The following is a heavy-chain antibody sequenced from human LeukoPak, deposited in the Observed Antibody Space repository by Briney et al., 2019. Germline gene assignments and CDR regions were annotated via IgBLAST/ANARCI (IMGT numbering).Heavy chain of an antibody. CDR3: ARGRRYSYGYYYCYYYMDV. CDR2: MNPNSGNT. Sequence: ASVKVSCKASGYTFTSYDINWVRQATGQGLEWMGWMNPNSGNTGYAQKFQGRVTMTRNTSISTAYMELSSLRSEDTAVYYCARGRRYSYGYYYCYYYMDVWGKGTTVTVSS. J-gene: IGHJ6*03. V-gene: IGHV1-8*01. CDR1: GYTFTSYD. D-gene: IGHD5-18*01.